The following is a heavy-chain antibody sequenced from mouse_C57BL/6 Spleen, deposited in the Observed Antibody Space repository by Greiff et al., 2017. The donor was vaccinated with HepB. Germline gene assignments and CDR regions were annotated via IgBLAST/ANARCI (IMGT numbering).Heavy chain of an antibody. CDR2: IYPGNSDT. V-gene: IGHV1-5*01. J-gene: IGHJ4*01. Sequence: EVQLQQSGTVLARPGASVKMSCKTSGYTFTSYWMHWVKQRPGQGLEWIGAIYPGNSDTSYNHKFKGKAKLTAVTSASTAYMELSSLTNEDSAVYYCTRRTMVTTGARDYWGQGTSVTVSS. CDR3: TRRTMVTTGARDY. CDR1: GYTFTSYW. D-gene: IGHD2-2*01.